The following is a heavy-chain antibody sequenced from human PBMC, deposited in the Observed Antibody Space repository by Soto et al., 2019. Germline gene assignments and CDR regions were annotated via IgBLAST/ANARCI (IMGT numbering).Heavy chain of an antibody. V-gene: IGHV3-33*01. CDR3: ARTAYYYDSSGYYFDC. CDR2: IWYDGRNT. Sequence: QVQLVESGGGVVQPGRSLRLSCAASGFTFSSYGMHWVRQAPGKGLEWVAVIWYDGRNTYYADSVKVRFTISRDNSKNTLYLQMNSLRAEDTAVYYCARTAYYYDSSGYYFDCWGQGTLVTVSS. D-gene: IGHD3-22*01. CDR1: GFTFSSYG. J-gene: IGHJ4*02.